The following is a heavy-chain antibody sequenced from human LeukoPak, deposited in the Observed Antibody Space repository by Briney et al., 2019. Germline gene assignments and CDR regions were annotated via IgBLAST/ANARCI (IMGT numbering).Heavy chain of an antibody. Sequence: ASVKVSRKASGYTCISYAMNCVRQAPGQGLEWRGWINTNTENPTYAQGFTGRFVFSLDPSVSTAYLQTSSLTAEDTAVYYCARAHGPQWAFDIWGQGTAVTVSS. J-gene: IGHJ3*02. V-gene: IGHV7-4-1*02. CDR1: GYTCISYA. CDR3: ARAHGPQWAFDI. CDR2: INTNTENP. D-gene: IGHD6-19*01.